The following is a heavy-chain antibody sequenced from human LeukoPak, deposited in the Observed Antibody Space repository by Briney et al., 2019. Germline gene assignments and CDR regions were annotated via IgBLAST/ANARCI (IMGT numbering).Heavy chain of an antibody. Sequence: NNSDTNYAQKFHGRVTMTRGTSISTAYMELSRLKSDDTAVYYCARLVWGVDYYYYYMDVWGKGTTVTVSS. CDR2: NNSDT. D-gene: IGHD3-10*01. CDR3: ARLVWGVDYYYYYMDV. J-gene: IGHJ6*03. V-gene: IGHV1-2*02.